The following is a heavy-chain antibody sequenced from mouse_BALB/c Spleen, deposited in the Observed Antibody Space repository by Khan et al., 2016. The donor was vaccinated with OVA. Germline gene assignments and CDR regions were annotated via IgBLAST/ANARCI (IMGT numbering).Heavy chain of an antibody. J-gene: IGHJ2*01. CDR2: ISSGGTYT. Sequence: EVELVESGGGLVRPGGSLKLSCAASGFSFSSYSMSWVRQTPEKRLEWVATISSGGTYTYYPDRVKGRFTISRDNAKNTPYLQMSSLKSEDTAMYYCPRHRSSYGHSPYFDYWGQGTTLTVSS. CDR1: GFSFSSYS. D-gene: IGHD1-1*01. V-gene: IGHV5-6-4*01. CDR3: PRHRSSYGHSPYFDY.